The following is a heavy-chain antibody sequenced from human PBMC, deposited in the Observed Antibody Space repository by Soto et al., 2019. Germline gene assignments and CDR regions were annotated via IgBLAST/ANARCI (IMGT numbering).Heavy chain of an antibody. CDR1: GGSISSYY. J-gene: IGHJ4*02. V-gene: IGHV4-4*07. D-gene: IGHD6-6*01. Sequence: QVQLQESGPGLVKPSETLSLTGTVSGGSISSYYWSWIRQPAGKGLEWIGRIYTSGITTYNPSLMNRVTMSLDTSNSKSSLKLSSVTAADTAVYYCARVMEQIALDDWGQGTLVTVSS. CDR2: IYTSGIT. CDR3: ARVMEQIALDD.